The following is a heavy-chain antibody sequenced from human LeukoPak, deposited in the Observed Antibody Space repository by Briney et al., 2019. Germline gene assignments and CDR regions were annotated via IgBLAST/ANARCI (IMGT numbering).Heavy chain of an antibody. CDR3: ARGSERFLEWLTYCSGGSCQQFDY. J-gene: IGHJ4*02. V-gene: IGHV3-30-3*01. D-gene: IGHD2-15*01. CDR2: ISYDGSNK. Sequence: GGSLRLSCAVSGFTFSSYAMHWVRQAPGKGLEWVAVISYDGSNKYYADSVKGRFTISRDNSKNTLYLQMNSLRAEDTAVYYCARGSERFLEWLTYCSGGSCQQFDYWGQGTLVTVSS. CDR1: GFTFSSYA.